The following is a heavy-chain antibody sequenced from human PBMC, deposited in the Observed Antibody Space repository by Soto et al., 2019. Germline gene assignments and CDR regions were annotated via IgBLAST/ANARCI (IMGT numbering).Heavy chain of an antibody. D-gene: IGHD2-8*02. CDR1: VFACSGHN. CDR2: IGDTTSSI. Sequence: GALRLSCAASVFACSGHNMNWVRQAPGKGLEWVSYIGDTTSSIYYADSVKGRFIISRDNARNSLFLQMNSLRDDDTAVYYCARGDCTGGICYGMDVWGQGTTVTVSS. J-gene: IGHJ6*02. V-gene: IGHV3-48*02. CDR3: ARGDCTGGICYGMDV.